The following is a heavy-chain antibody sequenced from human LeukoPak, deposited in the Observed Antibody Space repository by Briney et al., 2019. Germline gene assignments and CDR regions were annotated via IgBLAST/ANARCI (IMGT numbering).Heavy chain of an antibody. CDR2: IFHSGST. CDR1: DYSISSGYY. Sequence: SETLSLTCTVSDYSISSGYYWGWIRQPPGKGLEWIGGIFHSGSTYYNPSLKSRVTISVDTSKNQFSLKLSSVTAADTAVYYCANGSGSYYYYYYMDVWGKGTTVTISS. J-gene: IGHJ6*03. CDR3: ANGSGSYYYYYYMDV. D-gene: IGHD3-10*01. V-gene: IGHV4-38-2*02.